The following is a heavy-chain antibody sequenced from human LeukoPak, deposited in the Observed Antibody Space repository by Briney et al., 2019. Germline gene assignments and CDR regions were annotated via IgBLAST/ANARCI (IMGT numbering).Heavy chain of an antibody. V-gene: IGHV4-59*01. Sequence: PSETLSLTCTVSGASISDYYWSWIRQPPGKGLEWIGYIYYTGTTKYNPSLTSRVTILVDTSKSQFSVKLSSVTAADTAVYYCARDYDNSGLRHFDLWGRGTLVTVSS. CDR3: ARDYDNSGLRHFDL. J-gene: IGHJ2*01. D-gene: IGHD3-22*01. CDR1: GASISDYY. CDR2: IYYTGTT.